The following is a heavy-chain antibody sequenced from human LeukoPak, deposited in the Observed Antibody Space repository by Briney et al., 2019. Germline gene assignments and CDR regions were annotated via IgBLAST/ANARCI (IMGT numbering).Heavy chain of an antibody. CDR3: ARTFSHMRGCSSTSCYGGDY. Sequence: ASVKVSCKASGYTFTGYYMHWVRQAPGQGLEWMGWINPNSGGTNYAQKFQGRVTMTRDTSISTAYMELSRLRSDDTAVYYCARTFSHMRGCSSTSCYGGDYWGQGTLATVSS. CDR2: INPNSGGT. D-gene: IGHD2-2*01. J-gene: IGHJ4*02. CDR1: GYTFTGYY. V-gene: IGHV1-2*02.